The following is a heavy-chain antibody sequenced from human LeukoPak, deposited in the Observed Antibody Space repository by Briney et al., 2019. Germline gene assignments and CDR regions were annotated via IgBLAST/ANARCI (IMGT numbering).Heavy chain of an antibody. D-gene: IGHD2-8*02. CDR3: WRVPPGAGGY. CDR2: IIPIFGTA. CDR1: GGTFISYA. V-gene: IGHV1-69*05. J-gene: IGHJ4*02. Sequence: SVKVSCKASGGTFISYAISWVRQAPGQGLEGMGGIIPIFGTANYAQKFQGRVTITKDESTTKPSMSLNSQRSEATPVCFFWRVPPGAGGYWGEGTLVTVSS.